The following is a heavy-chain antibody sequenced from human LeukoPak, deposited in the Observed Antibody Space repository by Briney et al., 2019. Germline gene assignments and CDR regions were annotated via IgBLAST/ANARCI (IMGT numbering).Heavy chain of an antibody. D-gene: IGHD1-26*01. Sequence: ASVKVSCKTSGYTFTDYYIHWVRQAPGQGPEWMGWINPNSGGTNYAQNLQGRVTMTRDTSISTAYMELSRLRSDDTAVYYCARDHRGMGDWFDPWGQGTLVTVSS. CDR3: ARDHRGMGDWFDP. V-gene: IGHV1-2*02. J-gene: IGHJ5*02. CDR2: INPNSGGT. CDR1: GYTFTDYY.